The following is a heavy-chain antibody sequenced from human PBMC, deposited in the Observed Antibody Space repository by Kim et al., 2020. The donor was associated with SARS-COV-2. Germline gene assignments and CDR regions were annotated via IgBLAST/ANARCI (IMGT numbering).Heavy chain of an antibody. CDR3: ATTGGYSFGLCCYGM. V-gene: IGHV3-33*03. D-gene: IGHD5-18*01. Sequence: GGSLRLSCAASGFTFSNYGMHWVRQAPGKGLVWVSVIYNDGSSTYYADSVKGRFTISRDNSKNTLYLHMNSLRPEDTAVYYCATTGGYSFGLCCYGM. CDR1: GFTFSNYG. CDR2: IYNDGSST. J-gene: IGHJ6*01.